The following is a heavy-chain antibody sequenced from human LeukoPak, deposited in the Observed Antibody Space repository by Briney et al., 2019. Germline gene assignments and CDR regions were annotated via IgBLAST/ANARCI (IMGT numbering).Heavy chain of an antibody. Sequence: ASVKVSCKASGYTFTGYYMHWVRQAPGQGLEWMGWINPNSGGTNYAQKFQGRVTMTRYTSISTAYMELSRLRSDNTAVYYCARDRRCSSTSCYVSDYWGQGTLVTVSS. V-gene: IGHV1-2*02. CDR2: INPNSGGT. J-gene: IGHJ4*02. CDR3: ARDRRCSSTSCYVSDY. D-gene: IGHD2-2*01. CDR1: GYTFTGYY.